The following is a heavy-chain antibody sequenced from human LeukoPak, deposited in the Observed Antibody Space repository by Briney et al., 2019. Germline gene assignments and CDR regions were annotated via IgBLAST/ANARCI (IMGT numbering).Heavy chain of an antibody. CDR1: GFTFSSYG. CDR3: AKCYCSGGSCYCFDP. J-gene: IGHJ5*02. V-gene: IGHV3-30*02. CDR2: IRYDGSNK. D-gene: IGHD2-15*01. Sequence: GGSLRLSCAASGFTFSSYGMHWVRQAPGKGLEWVAFIRYDGSNKYYADSVKGRFTVSRDYSKNTLYLQMNSLRAEDTAVYYCAKCYCSGGSCYCFDPWGQGTLVTVSS.